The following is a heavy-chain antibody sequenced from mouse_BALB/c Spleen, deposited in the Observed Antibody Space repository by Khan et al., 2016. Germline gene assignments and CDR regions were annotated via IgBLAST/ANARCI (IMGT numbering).Heavy chain of an antibody. Sequence: QIQLVQSGPELKKPGETVKLSCKASGYTFTDYSMHWVKQAPGKGLKWMGWINTETVEPTYADDFKGRFAFSLATSASTAYLQLNNLKGEDTATYFCARQFGFAYWCQGTMVAVAA. J-gene: IGHJ3*01. V-gene: IGHV9-2-1*01. CDR1: GYTFTDYS. D-gene: IGHD4-1*01. CDR2: INTETVEP. CDR3: ARQFGFAY.